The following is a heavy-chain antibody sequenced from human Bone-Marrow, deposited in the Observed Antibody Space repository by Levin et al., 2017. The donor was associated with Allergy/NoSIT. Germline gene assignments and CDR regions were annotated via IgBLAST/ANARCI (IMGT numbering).Heavy chain of an antibody. J-gene: IGHJ3*02. Sequence: NTSETLSLTCTVSGGSLGGYYWRWIRQPPGKGLEWIADIYGSGSTNYNPSLIRRVAISVDTSKNQFFLKVTSVTAADTAVYYCARSRVLTGYPDAFEIWGQGTLVIVSS. V-gene: IGHV4-59*01. CDR2: IYGSGST. D-gene: IGHD3-9*01. CDR1: GGSLGGYY. CDR3: ARSRVLTGYPDAFEI.